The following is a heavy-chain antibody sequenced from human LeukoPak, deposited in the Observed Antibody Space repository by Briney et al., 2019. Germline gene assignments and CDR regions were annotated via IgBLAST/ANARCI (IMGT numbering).Heavy chain of an antibody. Sequence: SVTVSCKASGYTFTTYGISWVRQAPGQGLEWMGWINPYNGNTDYGQKFQGRFTMTTDTFTSTAYMELRSLRSDDTAVYYCARELYGRFEYWGQGTLVTVSS. D-gene: IGHD3-3*01. CDR1: GYTFTTYG. CDR2: INPYNGNT. J-gene: IGHJ4*02. CDR3: ARELYGRFEY. V-gene: IGHV1-18*01.